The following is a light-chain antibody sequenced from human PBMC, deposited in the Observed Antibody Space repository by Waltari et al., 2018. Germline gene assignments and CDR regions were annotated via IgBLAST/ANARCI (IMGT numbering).Light chain of an antibody. CDR1: QSIGIY. V-gene: IGKV1-39*01. CDR2: AAS. J-gene: IGKJ3*01. CDR3: QQSYSTPLT. Sequence: DIQMTQSQSSLSASVGDRVTIPCRASQSIGIYLNWYQQEPGKAPKLLIYAASSLQTGVPSRFSGSGSGTHFTLTISSLQPEDFATYYCQQSYSTPLTVGPGTKVDFQ.